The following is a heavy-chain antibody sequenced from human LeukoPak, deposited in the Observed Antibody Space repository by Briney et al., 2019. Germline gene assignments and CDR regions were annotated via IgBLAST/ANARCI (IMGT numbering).Heavy chain of an antibody. CDR1: GDSLSDHY. V-gene: IGHV4-59*11. D-gene: IGHD6-19*01. Sequence: SETLSLTCTVSGDSLSDHYWSWIRQPPGKGLEWIGDKYDSGSTNYNPSLKSRVTISLDTSKNQFSLKLSSVTAADTAFYYCAGRSRSGWYYGYWGQGTLVTVSS. CDR2: KYDSGST. CDR3: AGRSRSGWYYGY. J-gene: IGHJ4*02.